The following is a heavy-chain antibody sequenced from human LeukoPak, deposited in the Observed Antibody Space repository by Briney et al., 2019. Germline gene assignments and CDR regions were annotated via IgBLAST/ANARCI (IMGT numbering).Heavy chain of an antibody. D-gene: IGHD5-18*01. CDR2: ISDSGTGT. Sequence: GGSLRLSCAASGFTFSSYAMSWVRQAPGKGLEWVSSISDSGTGTYYAVSVRGRFTISRDNSKNTLYLQMNSLRAEDTAVYYCASKGYSYGQYYFDYWGQGTLVTVSS. V-gene: IGHV3-23*01. CDR3: ASKGYSYGQYYFDY. J-gene: IGHJ4*02. CDR1: GFTFSSYA.